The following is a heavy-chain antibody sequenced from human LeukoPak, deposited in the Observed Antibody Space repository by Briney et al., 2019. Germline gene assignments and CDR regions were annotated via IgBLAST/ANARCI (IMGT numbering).Heavy chain of an antibody. Sequence: GGSLRLSCAASGFTFSSYAMSWVRQAPGKGLEWVSAISGSGGSTYYADSVKGRFTISRDNSKNTLYLQMNSLRAEDTAVYYCAKPPLSDAPLSGWLEYSNSSGPFDYWGQGTLVTVSS. CDR3: AKPPLSDAPLSGWLEYSNSSGPFDY. J-gene: IGHJ4*02. D-gene: IGHD6-6*01. V-gene: IGHV3-23*01. CDR1: GFTFSSYA. CDR2: ISGSGGST.